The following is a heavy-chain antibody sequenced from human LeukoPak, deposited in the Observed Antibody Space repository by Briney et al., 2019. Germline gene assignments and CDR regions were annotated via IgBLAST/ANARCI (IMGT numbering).Heavy chain of an antibody. V-gene: IGHV1-2*02. J-gene: IGHJ3*02. D-gene: IGHD6-19*01. CDR1: GYTFTGYY. Sequence: AASVKVSCKASGYTFTGYYMHWVRQAPGQGLEWMGWINPNSGGTNYAQKFQGRVTMTRDTSISTAYMELSRLRSDDTAVYYCARDLGRNRAVAGHDAFDIWGQGTMVTVSS. CDR2: INPNSGGT. CDR3: ARDLGRNRAVAGHDAFDI.